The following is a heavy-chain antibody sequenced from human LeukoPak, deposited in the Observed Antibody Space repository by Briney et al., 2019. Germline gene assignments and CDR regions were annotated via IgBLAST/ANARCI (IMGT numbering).Heavy chain of an antibody. Sequence: GGSLRLSCAASGFTFSSHNMNWVRQAPGKGLEWVSYISSGSGTIYYADSVKGRFTISRDNAKNSLYLQMNSLRAEDTAVYYCARDWYHAIDYWGQGTLVTVSS. CDR1: GFTFSSHN. D-gene: IGHD2-2*01. J-gene: IGHJ4*02. CDR2: ISSGSGTI. V-gene: IGHV3-48*01. CDR3: ARDWYHAIDY.